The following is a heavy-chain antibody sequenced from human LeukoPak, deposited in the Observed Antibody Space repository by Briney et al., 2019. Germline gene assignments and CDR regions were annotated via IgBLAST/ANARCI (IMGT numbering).Heavy chain of an antibody. CDR3: ARDQRIHYYDSSGYYPHAFDI. CDR2: IYYNGNT. CDR1: GGSISRDF. D-gene: IGHD3-22*01. V-gene: IGHV4-59*01. Sequence: SETLSLTCTVSGGSISRDFWSWIRQPPGKGLEWIGYIYYNGNTNYNPSLKSRVTISVDTSKNQFSLKLSSVTAADTAVYYCARDQRIHYYDSSGYYPHAFDIWGQGTMVTVSS. J-gene: IGHJ3*02.